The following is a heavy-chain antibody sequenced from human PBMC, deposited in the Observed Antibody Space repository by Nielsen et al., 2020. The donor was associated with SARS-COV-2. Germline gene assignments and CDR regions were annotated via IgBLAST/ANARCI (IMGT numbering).Heavy chain of an antibody. V-gene: IGHV3-33*01. D-gene: IGHD4-17*01. J-gene: IGHJ4*02. CDR1: GFTFSSYG. Sequence: GSLKISCAASGFTFSSYGMHWVRQAPGKGLEWVAVIWYDGSNKYYADSVKGRFTISRDNSKNTLYLQMNSLRSEDTAVYYCARLKDDYDALLDYWGQGTLVTVSS. CDR2: IWYDGSNK. CDR3: ARLKDDYDALLDY.